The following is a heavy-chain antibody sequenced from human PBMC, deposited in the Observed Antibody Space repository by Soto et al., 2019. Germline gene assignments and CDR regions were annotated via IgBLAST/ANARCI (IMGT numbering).Heavy chain of an antibody. CDR1: GYNFINYT. CDR3: ARGGVGAAGGMDV. V-gene: IGHV1-69*08. Sequence: QVQLVQSGAEVKKPGSSVKVSCKSSGYNFINYTITWVRQAPGQGLEWMGRIIPIFSQTNYAQKFQGRVTINADRSTSTVDMELSGLTSEDTAVYYCARGGVGAAGGMDVWGQGTTVTVSS. D-gene: IGHD1-26*01. CDR2: IIPIFSQT. J-gene: IGHJ6*02.